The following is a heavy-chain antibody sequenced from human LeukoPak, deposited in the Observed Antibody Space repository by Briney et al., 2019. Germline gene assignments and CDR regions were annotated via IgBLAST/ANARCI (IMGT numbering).Heavy chain of an antibody. D-gene: IGHD3-10*01. V-gene: IGHV3-30*02. CDR1: GFTFSSYG. CDR3: AKDVMVRGVNYFDY. J-gene: IGHJ4*02. Sequence: GGSLRLSCAASGFTFSSYGMHWVRQAPGKGLEWVTFIRYDGSNKYYADSVEGRFTISRDNSKNTLYLQMNSLRAEDTAVYYCAKDVMVRGVNYFDYWGQGTLVTVSS. CDR2: IRYDGSNK.